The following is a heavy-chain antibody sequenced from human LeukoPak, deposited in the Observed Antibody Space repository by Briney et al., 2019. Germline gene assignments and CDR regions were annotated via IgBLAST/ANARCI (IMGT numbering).Heavy chain of an antibody. CDR3: ATIPPPGTCGGDCSISPEFDY. CDR2: FDPEDGET. J-gene: IGHJ4*02. Sequence: ASVKVSCKVSGYTLTELSMHWVRQAPGKGLEWMGGFDPEDGETIYAQKFQGRVTMTEDTSTDTAYMELSSLRSEDTAVYYCATIPPPGTCGGDCSISPEFDYWGQGTLVTVSS. CDR1: GYTLTELS. D-gene: IGHD2-21*01. V-gene: IGHV1-24*01.